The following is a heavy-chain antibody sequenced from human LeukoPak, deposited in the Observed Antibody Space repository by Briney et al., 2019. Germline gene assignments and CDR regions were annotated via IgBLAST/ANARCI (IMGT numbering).Heavy chain of an antibody. J-gene: IGHJ4*02. D-gene: IGHD2-2*01. CDR2: IIPVFGKA. CDR3: ASCCSSASNFDL. CDR1: GGTLSSNP. Sequence: GSSVKVSCKASGGTLSSNPINWVRQAPGQGLEWMGGIIPVFGKADYTQTFQGRVTITTDESTNTAYMELSRLTSEDTAVYYCASCCSSASNFDLWGQGTLVTVSS. V-gene: IGHV1-69*05.